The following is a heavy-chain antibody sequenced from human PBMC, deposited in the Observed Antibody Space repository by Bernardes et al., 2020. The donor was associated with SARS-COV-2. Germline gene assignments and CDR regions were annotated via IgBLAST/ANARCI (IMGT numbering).Heavy chain of an antibody. CDR1: GYSISSGSY. V-gene: IGHV4-38-2*01. D-gene: IGHD3-22*01. Sequence: SETLSLTCAVSGYSISSGSYWGCIRQPPGKGLEWIGSIYRSGSTHYNPSLKSRVNISVDTSKNQFSLELSSVTAADTAVYYCARALYNYDSSGLRFDYWGQGTLVTVSS. CDR2: IYRSGST. CDR3: ARALYNYDSSGLRFDY. J-gene: IGHJ4*02.